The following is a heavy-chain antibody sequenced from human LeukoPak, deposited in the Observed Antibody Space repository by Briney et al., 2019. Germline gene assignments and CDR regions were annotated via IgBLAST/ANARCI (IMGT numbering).Heavy chain of an antibody. D-gene: IGHD3-3*01. CDR3: VRAQADSLFDFWSASDKGNAFDL. CDR1: GYTFTNNG. J-gene: IGHJ3*01. V-gene: IGHV1-18*01. CDR2: ISTGKGNT. Sequence: VGSLTVSCMGSGYTFTNNGISWVRQAPGGGVEGMGWISTGKGNTVYARRVQGRVIMTTERPKKTDYMEVRRQSSDDSAVYYCVRAQADSLFDFWSASDKGNAFDLWGQGTMVTVSS.